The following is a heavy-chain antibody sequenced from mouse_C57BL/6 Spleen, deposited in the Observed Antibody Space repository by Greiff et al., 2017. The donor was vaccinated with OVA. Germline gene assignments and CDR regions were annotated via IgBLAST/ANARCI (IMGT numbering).Heavy chain of an antibody. Sequence: VQLQQSGAELVKPGASVKISCKASGYAFSSYWMNWVKQRPGKGLEWIGQIYPGDGDTNYNGKFKGKATLTADKSSSTAYMQLSSLTSEDSAVYFCARDDYDRGYYFDYWGQGTTLTVSS. CDR3: ARDDYDRGYYFDY. J-gene: IGHJ2*01. CDR2: IYPGDGDT. CDR1: GYAFSSYW. V-gene: IGHV1-80*01. D-gene: IGHD2-4*01.